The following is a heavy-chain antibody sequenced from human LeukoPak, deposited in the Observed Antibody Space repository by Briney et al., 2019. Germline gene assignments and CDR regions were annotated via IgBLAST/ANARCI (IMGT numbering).Heavy chain of an antibody. D-gene: IGHD6-13*01. V-gene: IGHV3-66*01. CDR1: GFTVSSNY. Sequence: GGSLRLSCAASGFTVSSNYMSWVRQAPGKGLEWVSVIYSGGSTYYADSVKGRFTISRDNSKNTLYLQMNSLRAEDTAVYYCVRGIAAAGNGDAFDIWGQGTMVTVSS. J-gene: IGHJ3*02. CDR3: VRGIAAAGNGDAFDI. CDR2: IYSGGST.